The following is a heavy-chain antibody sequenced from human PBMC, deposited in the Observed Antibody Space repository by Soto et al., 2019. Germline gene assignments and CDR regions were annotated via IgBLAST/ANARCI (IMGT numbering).Heavy chain of an antibody. CDR3: ARGVYGSGNYYTGSSAFVI. J-gene: IGHJ3*02. V-gene: IGHV1-69*06. CDR2: TIPVFHTA. Sequence: QVQLEQSGAEVKKPGSSVKVSCKASGGTLSDHGVAWLRQAPGQGLEWMGGTIPVFHTAKYAQKFQGRVTVNAEKFTNIAYMELTSLRSEDTAFYFCARGVYGSGNYYTGSSAFVICGQGTMVIISS. D-gene: IGHD3-10*01. CDR1: GGTLSDHG.